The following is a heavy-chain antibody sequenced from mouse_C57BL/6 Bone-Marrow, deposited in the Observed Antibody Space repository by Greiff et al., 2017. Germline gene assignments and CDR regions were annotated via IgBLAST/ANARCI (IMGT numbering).Heavy chain of an antibody. V-gene: IGHV14-4*01. CDR3: SIAWFAY. CDR1: GFNIKDDY. J-gene: IGHJ3*01. Sequence: VQLQQSGAELVRPGASVKLSCTASGFNIKDDYMHWVKQRPEQGLEWIGWIDPENGDTEYASKFQGKATITADTSSNTAYLQLSSLTSEDTAVXYCSIAWFAYWGQGTLVTVSA. CDR2: IDPENGDT.